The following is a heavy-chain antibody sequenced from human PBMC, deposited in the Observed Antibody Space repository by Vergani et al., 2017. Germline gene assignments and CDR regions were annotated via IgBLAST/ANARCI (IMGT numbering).Heavy chain of an antibody. V-gene: IGHV1-2*02. D-gene: IGHD2-2*01. CDR3: ARVPPYCSSTSCYASLIYGMDV. CDR2: INHNSGGT. Sequence: QVQLVQSGAEVKKPGSSVKVSCNASGYTLTGYYMHWVRQDPRQRLEWMGWINHNSGGTNDAQKFQGRVTMTRDTSISTAYMGLSRLRSDDTAVYYCARVPPYCSSTSCYASLIYGMDVWGQGTTVTVSS. CDR1: GYTLTGYY. J-gene: IGHJ6*02.